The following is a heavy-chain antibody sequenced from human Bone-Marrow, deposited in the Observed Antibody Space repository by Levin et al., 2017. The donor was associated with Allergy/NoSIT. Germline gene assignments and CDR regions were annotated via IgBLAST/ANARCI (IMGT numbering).Heavy chain of an antibody. CDR2: IIPIFGTA. CDR1: GGTFSSYA. CDR3: ARGIATGTTLAFDI. Sequence: SVKVSCKASGGTFSSYAISWVRQAPGQGLEWMGGIIPIFGTANYAQKFQGRVTITADKSTSTAYMELSSLRSEDTAVYYCARGIATGTTLAFDIWGQGTMVTVSS. V-gene: IGHV1-69*06. J-gene: IGHJ3*02. D-gene: IGHD1-1*01.